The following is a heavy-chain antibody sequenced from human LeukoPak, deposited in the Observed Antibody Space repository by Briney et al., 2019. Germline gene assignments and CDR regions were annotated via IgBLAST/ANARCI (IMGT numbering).Heavy chain of an antibody. J-gene: IGHJ4*02. Sequence: PGGSLRLSCTASGFTFSSYWMNWVRQAPGKGLEWVANIKQDGSEKYYVDSVKGRFTISRDNAKNSLYLQMNSLRAEDTAVYYCARLLVVTALGYWGQGTLVTVSS. CDR1: GFTFSSYW. CDR2: IKQDGSEK. D-gene: IGHD2-21*02. CDR3: ARLLVVTALGY. V-gene: IGHV3-7*01.